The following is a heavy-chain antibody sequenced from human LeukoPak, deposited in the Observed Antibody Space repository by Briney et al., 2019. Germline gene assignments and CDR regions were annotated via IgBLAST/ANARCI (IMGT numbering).Heavy chain of an antibody. V-gene: IGHV3-33*01. J-gene: IGHJ6*02. CDR2: IWYDGSNK. D-gene: IGHD3-3*01. CDR1: GFTFSSYG. Sequence: PGGSLRLSCAASGFTFSSYGMHWVRQAPGKGLEWVAVIWYDGSNKYYADSVKGRFTISRDNSKNTLYLQMNSLRAEDTAVYYCAGFPTYYDFWSGYPTYYYGMDVWGQGTTGTGSS. CDR3: AGFPTYYDFWSGYPTYYYGMDV.